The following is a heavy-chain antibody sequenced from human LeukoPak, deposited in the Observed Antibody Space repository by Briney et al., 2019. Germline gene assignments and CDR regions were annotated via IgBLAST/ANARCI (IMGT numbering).Heavy chain of an antibody. CDR2: ISYDGSNK. Sequence: PGRSLRLSCAASGFTFSSYAMHWVRQAPGKGLEWVAVISYDGSNKYYADSVKGRFTISRDNSKNTLYLQMNSLRAEDTAVYYCARGYSSSWYDYYYYGMDVWGQGTTVTVSS. V-gene: IGHV3-30-3*01. CDR1: GFTFSSYA. CDR3: ARGYSSSWYDYYYYGMDV. J-gene: IGHJ6*02. D-gene: IGHD6-13*01.